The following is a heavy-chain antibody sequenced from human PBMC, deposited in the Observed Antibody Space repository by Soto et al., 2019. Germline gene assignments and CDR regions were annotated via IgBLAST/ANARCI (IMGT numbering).Heavy chain of an antibody. CDR3: AGGGRYFYVWGCYYPWFAP. J-gene: IGHJ5*02. V-gene: IGHV1-69*01. CDR1: PGTFSTYA. Sequence: QVQLVQSGSEVKKPGSSVKVSCKASPGTFSTYAVSWVRQAPGQGLEWMGGIIPLFGTPNYAQKFQGRVTFPPAESPRPVYLGLSGLTSEDTAVYCCAGGGRYFYVWGCYYPWFAPWGEGTRVSVP. CDR2: IIPLFGTP. D-gene: IGHD3-10*01.